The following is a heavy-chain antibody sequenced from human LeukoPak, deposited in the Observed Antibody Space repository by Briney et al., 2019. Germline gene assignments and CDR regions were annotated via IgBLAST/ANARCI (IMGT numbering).Heavy chain of an antibody. CDR3: ARGGN. CDR1: GFTFSNAW. CDR2: VKQDGSEK. J-gene: IGHJ4*02. Sequence: GGSLRLSCAASGFTFSNAWMSWVRQAPGKGLEWVANVKQDGSEKYYVDSVKGRFTISRDNAKNSLYLQMNSLRAEDTAVYYCARGGNWGQGTLVTVSS. V-gene: IGHV3-7*03. D-gene: IGHD2-15*01.